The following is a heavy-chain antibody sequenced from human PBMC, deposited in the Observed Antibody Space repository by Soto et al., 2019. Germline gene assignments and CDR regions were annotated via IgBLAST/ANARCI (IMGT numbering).Heavy chain of an antibody. Sequence: GGSLRLSCAASGFTFRSYGMHWVRRAPGKGLEWVAVISYDGSNKYYADSVKGRFTISRDNSKNTLYLQMNSLRAEDTAVYYCEKGFGQEFRYFDWLPYAMDVWGQGTTVTVSS. D-gene: IGHD3-9*01. CDR3: EKGFGQEFRYFDWLPYAMDV. CDR1: GFTFRSYG. V-gene: IGHV3-30*18. J-gene: IGHJ6*02. CDR2: ISYDGSNK.